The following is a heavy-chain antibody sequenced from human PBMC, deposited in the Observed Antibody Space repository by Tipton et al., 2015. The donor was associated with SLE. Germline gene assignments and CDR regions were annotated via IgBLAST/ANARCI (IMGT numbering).Heavy chain of an antibody. Sequence: QLVQSGAEVKKPGASVRVSCKASGYTFSSYDISWVRQAPGQGLEWMGWISAYSGNTVYAQKFQGRVTMTTDTSTSTAYMELRSLRSDDTAVYYCARCLKPYYMDVWGKGTTVTVSS. CDR2: ISAYSGNT. J-gene: IGHJ6*03. V-gene: IGHV1-18*01. CDR1: GYTFSSYD. D-gene: IGHD5/OR15-5a*01. CDR3: ARCLKPYYMDV.